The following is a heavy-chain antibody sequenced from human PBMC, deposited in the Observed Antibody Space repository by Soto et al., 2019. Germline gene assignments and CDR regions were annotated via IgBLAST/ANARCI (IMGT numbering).Heavy chain of an antibody. Sequence: PSETLSLTCTVSGDSVSSSNYYWGWIRHPPGRGLEWIGSILHGGNTYYNPSLKSRVTISVDTSKNQFSLKLSSVAASDTAIFFCARRLGAAGGYYGYWGRGTLVTVSS. CDR3: ARRLGAAGGYYGY. CDR1: GDSVSSSNYY. J-gene: IGHJ4*02. CDR2: ILHGGNT. D-gene: IGHD3-10*01. V-gene: IGHV4-39*01.